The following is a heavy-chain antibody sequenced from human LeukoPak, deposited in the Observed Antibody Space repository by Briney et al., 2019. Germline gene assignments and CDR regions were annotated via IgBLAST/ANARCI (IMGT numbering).Heavy chain of an antibody. CDR3: ARVDHYYGSQGPWHYYYYMDV. CDR1: GGSISSYY. D-gene: IGHD3-10*01. CDR2: IYYSGST. V-gene: IGHV4-59*01. Sequence: SETLSLTCTVSGGSISSYYWSWIRQPPGKGLEWIGYIYYSGSTNYNPSLKSRVTISVDTSKNQFSLKLSSVTAADTAVYYCARVDHYYGSQGPWHYYYYMDVWGKGTTVTVSS. J-gene: IGHJ6*03.